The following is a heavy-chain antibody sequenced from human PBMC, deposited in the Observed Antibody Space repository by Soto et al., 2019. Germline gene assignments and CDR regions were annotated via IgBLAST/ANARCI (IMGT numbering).Heavy chain of an antibody. D-gene: IGHD3-22*01. CDR3: ARLGYYDSSGYVDY. V-gene: IGHV3-48*03. Sequence: EVQLVESGGGLVQPGGSLRLSCAASGFTFSSYEMNWVRQAPGKGLEWVSYISSSGSTIYYADSVKGRFTISRDNAKNSLYLQMNSLRAEDTAVYYCARLGYYDSSGYVDYWGQGTLVTVSS. CDR2: ISSSGSTI. CDR1: GFTFSSYE. J-gene: IGHJ4*02.